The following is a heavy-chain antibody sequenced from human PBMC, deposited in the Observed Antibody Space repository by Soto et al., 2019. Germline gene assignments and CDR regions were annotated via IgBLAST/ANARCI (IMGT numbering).Heavy chain of an antibody. Sequence: EVQLLESGGGLVQPGGSLRLSCAASGFTFNNYAMYWVRQGPGKGLEWVSAISGSGGSTYYADSVKGRFTISRDNSKNTLYLQMNSLRAEDTAVYYCAKDDILTGYYVFWGQGTLVTVSS. CDR1: GFTFNNYA. V-gene: IGHV3-23*01. CDR2: ISGSGGST. CDR3: AKDDILTGYYVF. J-gene: IGHJ4*02. D-gene: IGHD3-9*01.